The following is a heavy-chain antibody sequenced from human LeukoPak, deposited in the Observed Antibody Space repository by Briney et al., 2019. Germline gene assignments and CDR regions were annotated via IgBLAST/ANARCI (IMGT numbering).Heavy chain of an antibody. Sequence: PGGSLRLSCAASGFTVSSNYMSWVRQAPGKGLEWVSVIYSGGSTYYADSVQGRFTISRDKSKNTLYLQMNSLRAEDTAVYYCARTGMANPGSWGQGTLVTVSS. V-gene: IGHV3-53*01. J-gene: IGHJ5*02. CDR1: GFTVSSNY. CDR3: ARTGMANPGS. CDR2: IYSGGST. D-gene: IGHD1-14*01.